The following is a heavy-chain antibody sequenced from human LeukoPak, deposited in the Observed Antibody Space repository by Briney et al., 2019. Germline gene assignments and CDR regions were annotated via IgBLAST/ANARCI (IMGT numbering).Heavy chain of an antibody. J-gene: IGHJ4*01. CDR2: IYYSGST. CDR1: GGSINSHY. CDR3: TSGGMVSGDF. Sequence: SETLSLTCTVSGGSINSHYWSWIRQPPGKGLEWIGYIYYSGSTSYNPSLNSRVTISRDTSKNQFSLNLRSVTAADTAVYYCTSGGMVSGDFWGHGTLVTVSS. V-gene: IGHV4-59*11. D-gene: IGHD2-8*01.